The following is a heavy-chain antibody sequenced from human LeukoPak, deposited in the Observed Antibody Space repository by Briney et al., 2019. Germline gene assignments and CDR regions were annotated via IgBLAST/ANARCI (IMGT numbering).Heavy chain of an antibody. CDR2: LYSGGST. CDR3: ARGILGATPFDY. Sequence: GGSLRLSCAASGFTVSSNYMSWVRQAPGEGLEWGSVLYSGGSTYYGDSVKGRFTISRDNSKNTLYLQMNSLRVEDTAVYYCARGILGATPFDYWGQGTLVTVSS. CDR1: GFTVSSNY. J-gene: IGHJ4*02. V-gene: IGHV3-66*02. D-gene: IGHD1-26*01.